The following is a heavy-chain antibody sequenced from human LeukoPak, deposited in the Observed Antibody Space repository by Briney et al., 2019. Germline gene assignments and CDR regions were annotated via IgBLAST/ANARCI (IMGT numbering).Heavy chain of an antibody. CDR3: AREGSYCGGACYSNYYFDY. CDR1: GFAFNDHG. J-gene: IGHJ4*02. V-gene: IGHV3-9*01. D-gene: IGHD2-21*02. CDR2: ISWNSGSI. Sequence: GGSLRLSCAASGFAFNDHGMHWVRQAPGKGLEWVSGISWNSGSIGYADSVKGRFTISRDNSKNTLYLQMNSLRPEDTAVYYCAREGSYCGGACYSNYYFDYWGQGTLVTVSS.